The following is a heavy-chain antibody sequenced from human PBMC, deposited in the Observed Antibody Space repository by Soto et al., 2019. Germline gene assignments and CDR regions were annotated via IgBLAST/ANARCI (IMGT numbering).Heavy chain of an antibody. CDR1: GFTFSSYG. CDR3: SALYSSCWWAAYYYYGMDV. Sequence: GGSLRLSCAASGFTFSSYGMHWVRQAPGKGLEWVAVISYDGSNKYYADYVKGRFTISRDNSKNTLYLQMNSLRAEDMAVFYFSALYSSCWWAAYYYYGMDVWGQGTTVTVSS. D-gene: IGHD6-19*01. J-gene: IGHJ6*02. CDR2: ISYDGSNK. V-gene: IGHV3-30*03.